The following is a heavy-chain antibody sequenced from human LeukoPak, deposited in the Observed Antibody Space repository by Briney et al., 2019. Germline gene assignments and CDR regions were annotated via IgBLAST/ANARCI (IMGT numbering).Heavy chain of an antibody. CDR1: GYTFTSYY. D-gene: IGHD3-22*01. Sequence: ASVKVSCKASGYTFTSYYMHWVRQAPGQELEWMGIINPSGGSTSYAQKFQGRVTMTRDTSTSTVYMELSSLRSEDTAVYYCARDRDLRYYDSSGYFDYWGQGTLVTVSS. J-gene: IGHJ4*02. V-gene: IGHV1-46*01. CDR2: INPSGGST. CDR3: ARDRDLRYYDSSGYFDY.